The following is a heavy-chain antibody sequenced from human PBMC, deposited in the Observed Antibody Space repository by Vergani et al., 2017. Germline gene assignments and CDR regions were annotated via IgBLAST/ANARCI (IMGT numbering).Heavy chain of an antibody. CDR2: ISYDGSNK. V-gene: IGHV3-30*03. CDR1: GFTFSSYG. Sequence: QVQLVESGGGVVQPGRSLRLSCAASGFTFSSYGMHWVRQAPGKGLEWVAVISYDGSNKYYADSVKGRFTISRDNSKNTLYLQMNSLRAEDTAVYYCASPGYSSGWYPGYFDYWGQETLVTVSS. D-gene: IGHD6-19*01. J-gene: IGHJ4*02. CDR3: ASPGYSSGWYPGYFDY.